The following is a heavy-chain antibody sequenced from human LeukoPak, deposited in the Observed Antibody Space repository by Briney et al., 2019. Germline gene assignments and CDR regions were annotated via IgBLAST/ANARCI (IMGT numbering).Heavy chain of an antibody. D-gene: IGHD6-19*01. J-gene: IGHJ4*02. CDR2: INPNSGGT. V-gene: IGHV1-2*02. CDR3: AREYSSGWYDY. CDR1: GYTFTGYY. Sequence: GTSVKVSCKASGYTFTGYYMHWVRQAPGQGLEWMGWINPNSGGTNYAQKFQGRVTMTRDTSISTAYMELSRLRTDDTAVYYCAREYSSGWYDYWGQGTLVTVSS.